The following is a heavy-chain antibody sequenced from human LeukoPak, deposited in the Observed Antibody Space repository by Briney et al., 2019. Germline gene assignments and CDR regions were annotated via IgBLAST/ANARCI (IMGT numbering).Heavy chain of an antibody. D-gene: IGHD3-10*01. CDR2: MNPNSGNT. V-gene: IGHV1-8*01. J-gene: IGHJ4*02. CDR3: ARGGGYYGSGRIAAPDY. Sequence: GASVKVSCKASGYTFTSYDINWVRQATGQGLEWMGWMNPNSGNTGYAQKFQGRVTITRNTSISTAYMELSSLRSEDTAVYYCARGGGYYGSGRIAAPDYWGQGTLVTVSS. CDR1: GYTFTSYD.